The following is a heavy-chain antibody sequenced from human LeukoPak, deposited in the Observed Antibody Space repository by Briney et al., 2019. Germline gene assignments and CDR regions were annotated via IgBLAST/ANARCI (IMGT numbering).Heavy chain of an antibody. CDR2: VYNSGDT. CDR3: ARLKWGASFDL. V-gene: IGHV4-59*08. Sequence: SETLSLTCTVSGGSTSSDYWSWIRQSPGKGLEWVGYVYNSGDTGKNPSLKSRVTILLDTSKNQCSLKLTSVSAADTAVYYCARLKWGASFDLWGRGTWVIVPS. CDR1: GGSTSSDY. D-gene: IGHD1-26*01. J-gene: IGHJ2*01.